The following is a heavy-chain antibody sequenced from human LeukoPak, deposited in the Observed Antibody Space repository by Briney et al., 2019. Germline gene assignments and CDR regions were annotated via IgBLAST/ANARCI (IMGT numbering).Heavy chain of an antibody. CDR3: AKDQHKVPGIAAAGTDY. Sequence: GGSLRLSCAASGFTFSSYGMHWVRQAPGKGLEWVAFIRYDGSNKYYADSVKGRFTISRDNSKNTLYLQMNSLRAEDTAVYYCAKDQHKVPGIAAAGTDYWGQGTLVTVSS. V-gene: IGHV3-30*02. J-gene: IGHJ4*02. CDR2: IRYDGSNK. D-gene: IGHD6-13*01. CDR1: GFTFSSYG.